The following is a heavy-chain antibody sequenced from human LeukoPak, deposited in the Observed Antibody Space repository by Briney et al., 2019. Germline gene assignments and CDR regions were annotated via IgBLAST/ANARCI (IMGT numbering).Heavy chain of an antibody. CDR1: GFTFSNYG. V-gene: IGHV3-23*01. CDR2: ITGSGVST. J-gene: IGHJ4*02. D-gene: IGHD3-22*01. Sequence: GGSLRLSCAASGFTFSNYGMSWVRQAPGKGLEWVSAITGSGVSTYYADSVKGRFTISRDNSKNTLYLQMNSLRAEDTAVYYCARGYYYDSSGYNGNYYFDYWGQGTLVTVSS. CDR3: ARGYYYDSSGYNGNYYFDY.